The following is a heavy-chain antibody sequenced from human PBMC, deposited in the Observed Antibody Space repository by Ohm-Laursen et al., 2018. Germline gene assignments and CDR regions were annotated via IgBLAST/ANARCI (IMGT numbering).Heavy chain of an antibody. Sequence: PSQTLSLTCPVSGASMTSFFWNWVRQPPGKGLEWIGSINYSGRTNYNPSLKGRLSISTVTSKNELSLKLTSVTAADTADYYCARGHGSPAAGTDFNYYIMEVWGQGTTVTVSS. J-gene: IGHJ6*02. CDR2: INYSGRT. CDR1: GASMTSFF. CDR3: ARGHGSPAAGTDFNYYIMEV. V-gene: IGHV4-59*08. D-gene: IGHD6-13*01.